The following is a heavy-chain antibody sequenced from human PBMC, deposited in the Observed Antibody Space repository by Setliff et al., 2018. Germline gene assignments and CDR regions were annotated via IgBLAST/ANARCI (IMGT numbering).Heavy chain of an antibody. V-gene: IGHV1-18*01. J-gene: IGHJ4*02. Sequence: ASVKVSCKASGGTFSSYAISWVRQAPGQGLEWMGWISVYNGKTKYAQKFQGRVTMTRDTSTSTVYMELSSLRSEDTAVYYCARWGTAMVSFSDYWGQGTLVTVSS. D-gene: IGHD5-18*01. CDR2: ISVYNGKT. CDR1: GGTFSSYA. CDR3: ARWGTAMVSFSDY.